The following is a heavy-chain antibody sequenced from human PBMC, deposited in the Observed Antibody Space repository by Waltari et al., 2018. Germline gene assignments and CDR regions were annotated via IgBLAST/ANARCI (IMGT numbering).Heavy chain of an antibody. J-gene: IGHJ4*02. CDR1: GFTFDDYA. CDR2: ISWHSGSI. CDR3: AKDESYYYGSGSSFDY. D-gene: IGHD3-10*01. Sequence: EVQLVESGGGLVQPGRSLRLSCAASGFTFDDYAMHWVRQAPGKGLEWVSGISWHSGSIGYADAVKGRFTISRDNAKNSLYLQMNSLRAEETALYYCAKDESYYYGSGSSFDYWGQGTLVTVSS. V-gene: IGHV3-9*01.